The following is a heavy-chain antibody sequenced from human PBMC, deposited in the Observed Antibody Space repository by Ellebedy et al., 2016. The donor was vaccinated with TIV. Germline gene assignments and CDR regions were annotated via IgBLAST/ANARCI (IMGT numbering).Heavy chain of an antibody. D-gene: IGHD3-10*01. CDR2: IYYSGST. Sequence: GSLRLXCTVSGGSISSSSYYWGWIRQPPGKGLEWIGSIYYSGSTYYNPSLKSRVTISVDTSKNQFSLKLSSVTAADTAVYYCASTEFYYMDVWGKGTTVTVSS. J-gene: IGHJ6*03. CDR1: GGSISSSSYY. CDR3: ASTEFYYMDV. V-gene: IGHV4-39*01.